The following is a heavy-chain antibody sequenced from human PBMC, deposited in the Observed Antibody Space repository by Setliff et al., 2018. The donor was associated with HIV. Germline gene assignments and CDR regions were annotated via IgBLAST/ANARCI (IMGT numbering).Heavy chain of an antibody. D-gene: IGHD3-22*01. CDR1: GLTFNRYW. Sequence: GESLKISCVASGLTFNRYWMSWVRQVPGKGLEWVSNIKFDGSESHYADSVKGRFIASTDNAKNSLFLQMNSLKAEDTAVYYCARAYNVYDYRFDSSGYDYWGQGTLVTSPQ. V-gene: IGHV3-7*03. CDR3: ARAYNVYDYRFDSSGYDY. CDR2: IKFDGSES. J-gene: IGHJ4*02.